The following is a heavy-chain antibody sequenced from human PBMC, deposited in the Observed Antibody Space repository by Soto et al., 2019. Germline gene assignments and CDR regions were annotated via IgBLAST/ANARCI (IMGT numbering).Heavy chain of an antibody. CDR1: GYTFTSYG. J-gene: IGHJ4*02. Sequence: ASVKVSCKASGYTFTSYGISWVRQAPGQGLEWMGWISAYNGNTNYAQKLQGRVTMTTDTSTSTAYMELRSLRSDDTAVYYCGREVSGWYEHAFDYWGQGTLVTVSS. D-gene: IGHD6-19*01. CDR3: GREVSGWYEHAFDY. V-gene: IGHV1-18*01. CDR2: ISAYNGNT.